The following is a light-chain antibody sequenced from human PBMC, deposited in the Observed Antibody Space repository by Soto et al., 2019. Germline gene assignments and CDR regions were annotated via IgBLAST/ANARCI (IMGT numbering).Light chain of an antibody. Sequence: DIHMTPAPSSRSGSLRPRFTITAGSTQCISSSVAWYEQQPGKAPQLLIYTASSLESGVPSRFSGSGSGTEFTLTISRLPHDDFATYYCQQYNSYWTFGQGTKVDIK. J-gene: IGKJ1*01. CDR1: QCISSS. CDR3: QQYNSYWT. CDR2: TAS. V-gene: IGKV1-5*03.